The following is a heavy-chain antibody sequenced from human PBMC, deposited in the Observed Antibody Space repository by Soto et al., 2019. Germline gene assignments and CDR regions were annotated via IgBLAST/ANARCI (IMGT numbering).Heavy chain of an antibody. V-gene: IGHV3-7*03. D-gene: IGHD5-18*01. CDR1: GFTFSSYW. CDR2: IKQDGSEK. Sequence: EVQLVESGGGLVQPGGSLRLSCAASGFTFSSYWMSWVRQAPGKGLEWVANIKQDGSEKYYVDSVKGRFTISRDNAKNSLYLQMNSLRAEDTAVYYCARMGVQLCFRVRSWYFDLWGRGTLVTVSS. J-gene: IGHJ2*01. CDR3: ARMGVQLCFRVRSWYFDL.